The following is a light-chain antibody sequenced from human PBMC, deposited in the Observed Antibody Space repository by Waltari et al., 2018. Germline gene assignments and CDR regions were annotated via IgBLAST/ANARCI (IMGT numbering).Light chain of an antibody. CDR1: QSVSRY. Sequence: DIQMTQSPSSLSASVADKVTITCRASQSVSRYLNWYQLKPGQAPKLLIYTASTLQGGVPPRFTGSGAGTDFTLTITSLQPEDFATYYCQQYNSYPWTFGQGTKVEIK. J-gene: IGKJ1*01. V-gene: IGKV1-39*01. CDR2: TAS. CDR3: QQYNSYPWT.